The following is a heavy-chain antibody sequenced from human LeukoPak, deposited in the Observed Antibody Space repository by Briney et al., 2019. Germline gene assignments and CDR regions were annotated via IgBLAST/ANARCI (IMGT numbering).Heavy chain of an antibody. CDR3: ARLFDS. V-gene: IGHV4-39*01. J-gene: IGHJ4*02. CDR2: VFYSGNT. CDR1: GGSISGSTYY. Sequence: SETLSLTCTVSGGSISGSTYYWGWVRQPPGKGLEWIGKVFYSGNTYYSPSLQSRVTMSADTSKNQFSLRLSSVTTADMALYYCARLFDSWGQGIQVTVSS.